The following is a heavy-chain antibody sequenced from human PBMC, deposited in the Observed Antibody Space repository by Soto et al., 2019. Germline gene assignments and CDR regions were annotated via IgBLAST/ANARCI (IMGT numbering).Heavy chain of an antibody. CDR2: MNPNSGNT. CDR1: GYTFTSYD. Sequence: VASVKVSCKASGYTFTSYDINWVRQATGQGLEWMGWMNPNSGNTGYAQKFQGRVTMTRNTSISTAYMELSSLRSEDTAVYYCARVKYDFWSGSRYYGMDVWGQGTTVTVSS. V-gene: IGHV1-8*01. J-gene: IGHJ6*02. CDR3: ARVKYDFWSGSRYYGMDV. D-gene: IGHD3-3*01.